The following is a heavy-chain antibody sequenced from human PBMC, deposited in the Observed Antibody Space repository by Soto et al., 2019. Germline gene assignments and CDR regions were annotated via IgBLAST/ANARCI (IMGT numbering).Heavy chain of an antibody. CDR2: IYPGDSDA. J-gene: IGHJ3*02. CDR3: ARRQYGAADNAFDI. V-gene: IGHV5-51*03. CDR1: GYSFTSYW. D-gene: IGHD3-10*01. Sequence: EVQLEQSGAEVKKPGESLKISCQGSGYSFTSYWIGWVRQMPGKGLEWMGIIYPGDSDARYSPSLQGQVTMSADKSINTAYLQWRSLKASDTAIYYCARRQYGAADNAFDIWGQGTVVTVSS.